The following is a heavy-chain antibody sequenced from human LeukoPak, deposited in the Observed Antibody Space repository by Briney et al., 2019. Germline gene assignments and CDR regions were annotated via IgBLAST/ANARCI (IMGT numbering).Heavy chain of an antibody. D-gene: IGHD7-27*01. Sequence: GGSLRLSCTASGFIFSNYNMHWVRQAPGKGLEWVAFIHYDGSNTYFPDSVKGRFTISGDNSKNTLYLQMNSLRDEDTAVYYCARDDWGFECWGQGTLVTVSS. CDR1: GFIFSNYN. J-gene: IGHJ4*02. V-gene: IGHV3-30*02. CDR2: IHYDGSNT. CDR3: ARDDWGFEC.